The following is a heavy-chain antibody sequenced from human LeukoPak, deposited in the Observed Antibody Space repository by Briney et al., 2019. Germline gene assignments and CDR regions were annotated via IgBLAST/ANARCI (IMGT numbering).Heavy chain of an antibody. D-gene: IGHD5-24*01. CDR2: IYTSGST. J-gene: IGHJ6*03. CDR1: GGSVSSGSYY. V-gene: IGHV4-61*02. Sequence: SETLSLTCTVSGGSVSSGSYYWSWIRQPAGKGLEWIGRIYTSGSTNYNPSLKSRVTISVDTSKNQFSLKLSSVTAADTAVYYCAREAQRWLQLGFYYYYYMDVWGKGTTVTISS. CDR3: AREAQRWLQLGFYYYYYMDV.